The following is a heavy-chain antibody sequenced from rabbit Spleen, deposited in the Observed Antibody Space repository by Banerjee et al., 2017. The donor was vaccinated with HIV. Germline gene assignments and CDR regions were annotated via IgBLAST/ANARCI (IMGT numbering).Heavy chain of an antibody. CDR2: IDPVFGIT. D-gene: IGHD1-1*01. J-gene: IGHJ6*01. V-gene: IGHV1S45*01. Sequence: QQQLEESGGGLVKPGGTLTLTCTASGFSFSNIYWICWVRQAPGKGLEWIGYIDPVFGITYFANWVNGRFTCSKTSSTTVTLQMTSLTVADTATYFCARDTSSSFSSYGMDLWGQGTLVTVS. CDR1: GFSFSNIYW. CDR3: ARDTSSSFSSYGMDL.